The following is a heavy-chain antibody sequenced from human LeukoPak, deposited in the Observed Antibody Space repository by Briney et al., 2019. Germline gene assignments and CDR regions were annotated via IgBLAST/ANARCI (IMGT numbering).Heavy chain of an antibody. CDR3: AKDLGRDGYWSGVDY. J-gene: IGHJ4*02. D-gene: IGHD5-24*01. Sequence: GGSLRLSCLTSGFTFSNYAMNWVRQAPGKGLEWVSGINGRGSSTYYADSVEGRCTISRDISKKTLYLQLNTLRAEDTAVYYCAKDLGRDGYWSGVDYWGQGTLVTVSS. CDR1: GFTFSNYA. CDR2: INGRGSST. V-gene: IGHV3-23*01.